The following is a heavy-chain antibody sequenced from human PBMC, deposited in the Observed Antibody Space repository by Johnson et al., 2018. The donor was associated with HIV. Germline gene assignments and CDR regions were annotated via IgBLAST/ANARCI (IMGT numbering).Heavy chain of an antibody. CDR2: ISSSGSSI. J-gene: IGHJ3*02. CDR1: GFAFSTYY. Sequence: QVYVLESGGGLEKPGGSLRLSCVTSGFAFSTYYMSLIRQAPGKGLECLSYISSSGSSIYYTDSVKGRFTISRDNSKNTLYLQMNSLRAEDTAVYYCARKKATVFSTTSTNYAFDIWGQGT. D-gene: IGHD1-1*01. CDR3: ARKKATVFSTTSTNYAFDI. V-gene: IGHV3-11*04.